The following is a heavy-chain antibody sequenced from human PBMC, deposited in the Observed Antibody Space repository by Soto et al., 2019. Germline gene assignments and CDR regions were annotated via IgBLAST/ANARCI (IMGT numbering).Heavy chain of an antibody. J-gene: IGHJ6*02. CDR1: GNSVSSNSAA. D-gene: IGHD2-21*01. CDR3: AGVASFRGMDA. CDR2: TYYRSKWYN. V-gene: IGHV6-1*01. Sequence: SQTLSLTCVISGNSVSSNSAAWIWIRQSPSRGLEWLGRTYYRSKWYNDYAVSVKSRITINPDTPKNQFSLQLDSVIPEDTAVYYCAGVASFRGMDAWGQGTQVTVSS.